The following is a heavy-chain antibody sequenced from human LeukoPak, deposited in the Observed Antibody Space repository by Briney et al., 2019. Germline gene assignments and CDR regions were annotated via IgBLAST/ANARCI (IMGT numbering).Heavy chain of an antibody. Sequence: GGSLRLSCAASGFTFSSYSMNWVRQAPGKRLEWVSSISSSSSYIYYADSVKGRFTISRDNAKNSLYLQMNSLRAEDTAVYYCARAFEGAAHYYYYMDVWGKGTTVTISS. CDR3: ARAFEGAAHYYYYMDV. J-gene: IGHJ6*03. V-gene: IGHV3-21*01. CDR1: GFTFSSYS. D-gene: IGHD1-26*01. CDR2: ISSSSSYI.